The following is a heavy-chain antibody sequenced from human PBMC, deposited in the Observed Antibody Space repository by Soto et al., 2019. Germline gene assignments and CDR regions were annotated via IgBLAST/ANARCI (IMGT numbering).Heavy chain of an antibody. Sequence: QVQLQESGPGLVKPSQTLSLTCTVSGGSISSGDYYWSWIRQPPGKGLEWIGYIYYSGSTYYNPSLKSRVTISVDTSKNQSSLKLSSVTAADTAVYYCARVEKGYDYYYYYGMDVWGQGTTVTVSS. J-gene: IGHJ6*02. D-gene: IGHD5-12*01. CDR2: IYYSGST. CDR1: GGSISSGDYY. V-gene: IGHV4-30-4*01. CDR3: ARVEKGYDYYYYYGMDV.